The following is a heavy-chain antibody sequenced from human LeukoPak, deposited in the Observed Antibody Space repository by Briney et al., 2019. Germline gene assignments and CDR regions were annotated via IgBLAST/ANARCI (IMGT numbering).Heavy chain of an antibody. CDR3: TTAGIAAAGRDH. J-gene: IGHJ4*02. CDR2: IRSKAYGGTT. D-gene: IGHD6-13*01. V-gene: IGHV3-49*04. Sequence: GRSLRLSCAASGFTFGDYAMSWVRQAPGKGLEWVGFIRSKAYGGTTEYAASVKGRFTISRDDSKSIAYLQMNSLKTEDTAVYYCTTAGIAAAGRDHWGQGTLVTVSS. CDR1: GFTFGDYA.